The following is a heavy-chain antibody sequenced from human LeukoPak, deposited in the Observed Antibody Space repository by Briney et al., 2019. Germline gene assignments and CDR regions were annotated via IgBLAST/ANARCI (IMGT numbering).Heavy chain of an antibody. D-gene: IGHD3-16*01. J-gene: IGHJ4*02. CDR3: ARDYVLDS. CDR1: GGSINSYY. V-gene: IGHV4-59*01. Sequence: SETLSLTCTVSGGSINSYYWSWIRQPPGKGLEWIGYIFYSGSTNYNPSLQSRVTISVDTSRNQFSLNLSSVTAADTAVYYCARDYVLDSWGQGTLVTVSS. CDR2: IFYSGST.